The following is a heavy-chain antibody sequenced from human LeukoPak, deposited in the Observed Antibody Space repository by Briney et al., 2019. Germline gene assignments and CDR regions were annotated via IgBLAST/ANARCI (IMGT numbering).Heavy chain of an antibody. CDR1: GFTFSNYD. Sequence: GGSLRLSCAASGFTFSNYDMHWVRQAPGKGLEWVSATSSSSSYIYYADSIKGRFTISRDNAENSLYLQMNSLRAEDTALYYCAKVGDPAGGGQYYFDYWGQGTLVTVSS. CDR2: TSSSSSYI. V-gene: IGHV3-21*04. CDR3: AKVGDPAGGGQYYFDY. D-gene: IGHD6-13*01. J-gene: IGHJ4*02.